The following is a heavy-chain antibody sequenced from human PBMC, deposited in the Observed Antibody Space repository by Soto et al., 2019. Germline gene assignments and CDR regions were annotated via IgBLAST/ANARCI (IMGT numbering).Heavy chain of an antibody. V-gene: IGHV1-18*04. CDR1: AYSFSTYA. CDR3: ARTIAVAGIGYYFDY. Sequence: QVQLVQSGAAVKKPGASVKVSCKASAYSFSTYAISWVRQAPGQGLEWLGRISPYNGNTNYAQILQGRVTLTTDTSTSTAFMELRSLGSYDTAVYYCARTIAVAGIGYYFDYWGQGTLVTVSS. D-gene: IGHD6-19*01. CDR2: ISPYNGNT. J-gene: IGHJ4*02.